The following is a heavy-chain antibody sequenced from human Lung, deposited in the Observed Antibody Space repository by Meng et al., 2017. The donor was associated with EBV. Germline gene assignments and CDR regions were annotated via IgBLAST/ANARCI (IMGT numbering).Heavy chain of an antibody. CDR2: IQTSGNT. CDR3: ARLVITMILGTPIWSFDL. V-gene: IGHV4-4*07. Sequence: QEQLQESGPVLVKPSEPLSLTCTVSGGPFNNYYWSWIRQPAGKGLEWIGHIQTSGNTNYNPSPKSRITMSMDTSKNHFSLNLSSVTAADTAVYYCARLVITMILGTPIWSFDLWGRGTLVTVSS. J-gene: IGHJ2*01. D-gene: IGHD3-22*01. CDR1: GGPFNNYY.